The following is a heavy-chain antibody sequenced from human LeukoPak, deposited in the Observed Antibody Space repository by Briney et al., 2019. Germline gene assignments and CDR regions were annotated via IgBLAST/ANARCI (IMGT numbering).Heavy chain of an antibody. CDR2: INPDGRDT. CDR3: TSWGDTTAEYFQR. Sequence: GGSLGLSCVVSGFTFNRCRMNWVRQAPGKGLEWVAHINPDGRDTYYVDSVKGRFTISRDNAQNSMYLQMNSLRVEDTAVYYCTSWGDTTAEYFQRWGQGTLVTVSS. V-gene: IGHV3-7*01. D-gene: IGHD2-21*02. CDR1: GFTFNRCR. J-gene: IGHJ1*01.